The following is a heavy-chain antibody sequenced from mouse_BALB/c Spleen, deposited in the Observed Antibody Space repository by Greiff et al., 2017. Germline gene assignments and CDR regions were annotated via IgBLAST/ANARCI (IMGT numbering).Heavy chain of an antibody. CDR1: GYAFSSYW. J-gene: IGHJ2*01. CDR3: ARWTYDYDAWFAY. D-gene: IGHD2-4*01. Sequence: QVQLQQSGAELVRPGSSVKISCKASGYAFSSYWMNWVKQRPGQGLEWIGQIYPGDGDTNYNGKFKGKATLTADKSSSTAYMQLSSLTSEDSAVYFCARWTYDYDAWFAYWGQGTTLTVSS. CDR2: IYPGDGDT. V-gene: IGHV1-80*01.